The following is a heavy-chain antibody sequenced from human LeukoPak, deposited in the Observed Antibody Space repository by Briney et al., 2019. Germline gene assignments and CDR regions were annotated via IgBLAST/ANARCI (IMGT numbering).Heavy chain of an antibody. V-gene: IGHV3-66*01. CDR1: GFTVSSNY. D-gene: IGHD2-2*01. CDR3: ARDQDYAIDY. J-gene: IGHJ4*02. CDR2: IYGGGST. Sequence: GGSLRLSCAASGFTVSSNYMSWVRQAPGKGLEWVSVIYGGGSTYYADSVKGRFTISRDNSKNTLYLRMNSLRAEDTAVYYCARDQDYAIDYWGQGTLVTVSS.